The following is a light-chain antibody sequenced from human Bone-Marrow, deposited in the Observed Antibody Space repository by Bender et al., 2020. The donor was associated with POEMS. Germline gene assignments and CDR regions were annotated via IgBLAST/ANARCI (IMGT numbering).Light chain of an antibody. V-gene: IGLV2-14*02. CDR3: CSYAGSSVVI. CDR1: SSDIGSYNL. J-gene: IGLJ2*01. CDR2: EAT. Sequence: QSALTQPASVSGSPGQSITISCTGASSDIGSYNLVSWYQHHPGKAPKLIIYEATKRPSGVSYRFSGSKSGNTASLTVSGLQAEDEADYYCCSYAGSSVVIFGGGTKLTVL.